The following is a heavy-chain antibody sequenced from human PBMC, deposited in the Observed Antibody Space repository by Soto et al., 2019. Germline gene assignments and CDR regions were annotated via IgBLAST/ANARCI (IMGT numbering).Heavy chain of an antibody. CDR3: ARDPVLRYFDWLTPPVV. J-gene: IGHJ3*01. CDR1: GGSVSSGGYY. Sequence: SETLSLTCTVSGGSVSSGGYYWSWIRQHPGKGLEWIGYIYYSGSTYYNPSLKSRVTISVDTSKNQFSLKLSSVTAADTAVYYCARDPVLRYFDWLTPPVVWGQGTMVTVSS. CDR2: IYYSGST. D-gene: IGHD3-9*01. V-gene: IGHV4-31*03.